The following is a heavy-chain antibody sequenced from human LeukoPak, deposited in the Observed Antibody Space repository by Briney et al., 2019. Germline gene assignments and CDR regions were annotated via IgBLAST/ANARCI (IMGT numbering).Heavy chain of an antibody. Sequence: ASVKVSCKASGYTFTGHYMHWVRQAPGQGLEWMGWINPNSGGTNYAQKFQGRVTKARDTSISTAYMELSRLRSDDTAVYYCARGGDIAVAGIDYYYGMDVCGQGATVADSS. V-gene: IGHV1-2*02. CDR3: ARGGDIAVAGIDYYYGMDV. CDR2: INPNSGGT. J-gene: IGHJ6*02. CDR1: GYTFTGHY. D-gene: IGHD6-19*01.